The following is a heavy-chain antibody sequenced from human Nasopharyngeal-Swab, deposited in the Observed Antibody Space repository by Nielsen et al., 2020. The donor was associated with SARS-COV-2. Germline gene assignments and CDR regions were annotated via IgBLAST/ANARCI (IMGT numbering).Heavy chain of an antibody. V-gene: IGHV3-23*01. CDR1: GFTFSRYA. D-gene: IGHD6-13*01. J-gene: IGHJ4*02. CDR3: ARGGSSSWYYFDY. CDR2: ISGSGGST. Sequence: GESLKISCAASGFTFSRYAISWVRQAPGKGLEWVSAISGSGGSTNYADSVKGRFTISRDNSKNTLYLQMNSLRAEDTAVYYCARGGSSSWYYFDYWGQGTLVTVSS.